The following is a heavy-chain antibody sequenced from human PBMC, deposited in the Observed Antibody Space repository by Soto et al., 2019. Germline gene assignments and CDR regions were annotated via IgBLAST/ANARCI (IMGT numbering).Heavy chain of an antibody. V-gene: IGHV1-18*01. D-gene: IGHD2-2*01. CDR2: ISPYSGYT. CDR1: GYSFMKYG. Sequence: ASVKVSCKGFGYSFMKYGINWVRQAPGQGLEWVGWISPYSGYTHSAQKFHGRLTLTTDTAASTAYMELRILRSADTALYYCAREASVQIPAAKTSRFESWGQGTLVTVSS. CDR3: AREASVQIPAAKTSRFES. J-gene: IGHJ4*02.